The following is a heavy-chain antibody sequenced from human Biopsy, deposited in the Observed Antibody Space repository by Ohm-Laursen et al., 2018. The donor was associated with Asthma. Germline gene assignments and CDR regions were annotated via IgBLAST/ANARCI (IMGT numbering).Heavy chain of an antibody. CDR2: ISSSSSTI. J-gene: IGHJ4*02. CDR1: GFTFSSYS. CDR3: ARFKRGYSYGYAGVFDY. V-gene: IGHV3-48*02. D-gene: IGHD5-18*01. Sequence: GSLRLSCAASGFTFSSYSMNWARQAPGKGLEWVSYISSSSSTIYYADSVKGRFTISRDNAKNSLYLQMNSLRDEDTAVYYCARFKRGYSYGYAGVFDYWGQGTLVTVSS.